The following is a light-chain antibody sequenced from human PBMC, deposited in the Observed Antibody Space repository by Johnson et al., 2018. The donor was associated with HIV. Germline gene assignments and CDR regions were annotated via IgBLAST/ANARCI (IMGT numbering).Light chain of an antibody. CDR1: SSNIGNNY. CDR3: GTWDSSLSVYV. J-gene: IGLJ1*01. Sequence: QSVLTQPPSVSAAPGQKVTISCSGSSSNIGNNYVSWYQQLPGTAPKLLIYDNNKRPSGIPDRFSGSKSGTSATLGITGLQTGDEADYYCGTWDSSLSVYVLGTGTEVTV. V-gene: IGLV1-51*01. CDR2: DNN.